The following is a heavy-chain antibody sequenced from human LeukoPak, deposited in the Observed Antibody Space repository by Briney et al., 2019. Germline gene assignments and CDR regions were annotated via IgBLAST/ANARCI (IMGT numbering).Heavy chain of an antibody. J-gene: IGHJ4*02. V-gene: IGHV3-23*01. CDR3: AKPASYYDFWSGYLD. Sequence: GGSLRLSCAASGFTFSSYAMSWVRQAPGKGLEWVSAISGSGGSTYYADSVKGRFTISRDNSKNTLYLQMSSLRAEDTAVYYCAKPASYYDFWSGYLDWGQGTLVTVSS. CDR2: ISGSGGST. CDR1: GFTFSSYA. D-gene: IGHD3-3*01.